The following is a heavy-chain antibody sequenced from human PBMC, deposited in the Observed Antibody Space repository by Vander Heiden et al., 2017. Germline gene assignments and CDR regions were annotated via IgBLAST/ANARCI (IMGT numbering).Heavy chain of an antibody. CDR3: AKDRNYDGSGSRGFDY. CDR1: GFTFSRYA. Sequence: EVQLWESGGGLVQPGGSLGISGAASGFTFSRYAMGWVRQAQGKGLEWGSAISGSGGSTYYADSVKGRFTISRDNSKNTLYLQMNSLRAEDTAVYYCAKDRNYDGSGSRGFDYWGQGTLVTVSS. V-gene: IGHV3-23*01. CDR2: ISGSGGST. D-gene: IGHD3-10*01. J-gene: IGHJ4*02.